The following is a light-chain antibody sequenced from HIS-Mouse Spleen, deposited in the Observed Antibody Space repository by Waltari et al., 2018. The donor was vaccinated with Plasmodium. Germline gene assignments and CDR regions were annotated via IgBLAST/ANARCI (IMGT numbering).Light chain of an antibody. Sequence: SYELTQPPSVSVSPGQTASITCAGDKLGDNYACWYQQKPGQSPVLVIYQDSKRPSGIAERFSGSSSGTMATLTSSGAQVEDEADYYCYSTDSSGNHRVFGGGTKLTVL. V-gene: IGLV3-10*01. J-gene: IGLJ2*01. CDR1: KLGDNY. CDR3: YSTDSSGNHRV. CDR2: QDS.